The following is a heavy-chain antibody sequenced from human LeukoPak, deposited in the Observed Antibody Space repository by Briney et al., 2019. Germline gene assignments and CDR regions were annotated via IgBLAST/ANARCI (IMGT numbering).Heavy chain of an antibody. J-gene: IGHJ4*02. CDR1: GYTFTSYY. CDR2: INPSGGST. V-gene: IGHV1-46*01. CDR3: ARDTSRGAARGSFDY. D-gene: IGHD6-6*01. Sequence: ASVKVSCKASGYTFTSYYMHWVRQAPGRGLEWMGIINPSGGSTSYAQKFQGRVTMTRDTSTSTVYMELSSLRSEDTAVYYCARDTSRGAARGSFDYWGQGTLVTVSS.